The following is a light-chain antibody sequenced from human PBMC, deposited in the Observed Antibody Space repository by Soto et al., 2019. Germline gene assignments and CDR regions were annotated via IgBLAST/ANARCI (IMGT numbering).Light chain of an antibody. CDR2: GAS. CDR1: QSVSSSY. CDR3: QQLNSYPIT. J-gene: IGKJ5*01. V-gene: IGKV3-20*01. Sequence: EIVLTQSPGTLSLSPGERATLSCRASQSVSSSYLAWYQQKPGQAPRLLIYGASSRATGFPARFSGSGSGTEFTLTISSLQPEDFATYYCQQLNSYPITFGQGTRLEIK.